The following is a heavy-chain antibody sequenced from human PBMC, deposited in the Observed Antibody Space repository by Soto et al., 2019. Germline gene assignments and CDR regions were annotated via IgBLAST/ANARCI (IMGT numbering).Heavy chain of an antibody. CDR1: GGSISGYY. CDR2: INHSGST. V-gene: IGHV4-34*01. CDR3: AGTVAGAMYYFDY. D-gene: IGHD6-19*01. Sequence: SETLSLTCAVYGGSISGYYWSWIRQPPGKGLEWIGEINHSGSTNYNPSLKSRVTISVDTSKNQFSLKLSSVTAADTAVYYCAGTVAGAMYYFDYWGQGTLVTVSS. J-gene: IGHJ4*02.